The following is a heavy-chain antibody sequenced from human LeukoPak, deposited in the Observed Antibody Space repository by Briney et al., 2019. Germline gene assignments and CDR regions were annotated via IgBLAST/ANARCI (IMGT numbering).Heavy chain of an antibody. CDR3: AKGGVSDSGSWYGDYFDY. J-gene: IGHJ4*02. Sequence: GGSLRLSCAASGITFSTYGMHWVRQAPGKGLEWVAVLSSDGSNKYYADSVKGRFAISRDNSKNTLYLQMNSLRPEDTAVYFCAKGGVSDSGSWYGDYFDYWGQGTLVTVSS. CDR2: LSSDGSNK. CDR1: GITFSTYG. V-gene: IGHV3-30*18. D-gene: IGHD6-13*01.